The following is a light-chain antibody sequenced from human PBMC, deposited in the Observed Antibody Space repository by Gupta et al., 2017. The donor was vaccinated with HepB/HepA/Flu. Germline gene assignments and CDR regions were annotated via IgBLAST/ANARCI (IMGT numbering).Light chain of an antibody. CDR2: GAS. CDR3: QQYDSSLLGT. CDR1: QSVSSSY. Sequence: EIMLTQSPGTLSLSPWKRATLSCRASQSVSSSYLACYQQKPGQAPRLLIYGASSRATGIPDRFSGSGSGIGFTLTIRRLEPEDFAVYYCQQYDSSLLGTFGQGTKEEIK. V-gene: IGKV3-20*01. J-gene: IGKJ1*01.